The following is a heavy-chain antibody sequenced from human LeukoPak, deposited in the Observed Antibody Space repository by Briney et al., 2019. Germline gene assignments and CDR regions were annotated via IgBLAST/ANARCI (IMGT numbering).Heavy chain of an antibody. V-gene: IGHV3-11*06. J-gene: IGHJ4*02. Sequence: GRFTISRDNAKNSLCLQMNSLRVEDTAVYYCARENRNNGYGYYFDHWGQGTLVTVSS. CDR3: ARENRNNGYGYYFDH. D-gene: IGHD5-12*01.